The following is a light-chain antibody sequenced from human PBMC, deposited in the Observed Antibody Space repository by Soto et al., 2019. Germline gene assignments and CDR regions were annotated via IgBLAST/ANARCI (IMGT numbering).Light chain of an antibody. V-gene: IGKV1-5*03. CDR3: QHYNSYSEA. J-gene: IGKJ1*01. CDR2: KAS. CDR1: HSVNSW. Sequence: DIQLTQSPSTLSASVGDRVTITCRASHSVNSWLAWFQQKPGKAPKLLIYKASTLESGVPSRFSGSGSGTEFTLTISSLQPDDFATYYCQHYNSYSEAFGQGTKVDIK.